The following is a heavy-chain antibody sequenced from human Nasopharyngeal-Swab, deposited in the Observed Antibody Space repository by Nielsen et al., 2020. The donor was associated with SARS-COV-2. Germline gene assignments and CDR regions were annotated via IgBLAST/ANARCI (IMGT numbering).Heavy chain of an antibody. V-gene: IGHV3-21*01. CDR2: ISSSSSYI. CDR3: VRDGLDYDFWSAYFMDV. D-gene: IGHD3-3*01. J-gene: IGHJ6*02. CDR1: GFTFNNYN. Sequence: GGSLRLSCAASGFTFNNYNFNWVRQAPGKGLEWVSSISSSSSYIYYADSVKGRFTISRDNAKNSLYLQMNSLRAEDTAVYYCVRDGLDYDFWSAYFMDVWGQGTTVIVSS.